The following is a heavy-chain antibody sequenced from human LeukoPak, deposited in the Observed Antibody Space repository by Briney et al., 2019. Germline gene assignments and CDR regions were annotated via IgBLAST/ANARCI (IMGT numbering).Heavy chain of an antibody. CDR3: AKEGFYCSGGSCYSFYYYYMDV. CDR1: GFTFSSYA. Sequence: GGSLRLSCAASGFTFSSYAMSWVRQAPGKGLAWVSAISSSGDVTKYADSAKSRFTISRDNSKNTVYLQMNSLRAEDTAVYYCAKEGFYCSGGSCYSFYYYYMDVWGKGTTVTVSS. CDR2: ISSSGDVT. D-gene: IGHD2-15*01. V-gene: IGHV3-23*01. J-gene: IGHJ6*03.